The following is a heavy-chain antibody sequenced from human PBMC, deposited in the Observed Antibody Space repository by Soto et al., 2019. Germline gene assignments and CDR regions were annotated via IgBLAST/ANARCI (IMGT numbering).Heavy chain of an antibody. CDR2: INPNSGGT. V-gene: IGHV1-2*04. J-gene: IGHJ4*02. Sequence: ASVKVSCKASGYTFTGYYMHCVRQAPGQGLEWMGWINPNSGGTNYAQKFQGWVTMTRDTSISTAYMELSRLRSDDTAVYYCAVPVGYCSSTSCPPGHWGQGTLVTVSS. CDR3: AVPVGYCSSTSCPPGH. CDR1: GYTFTGYY. D-gene: IGHD2-2*01.